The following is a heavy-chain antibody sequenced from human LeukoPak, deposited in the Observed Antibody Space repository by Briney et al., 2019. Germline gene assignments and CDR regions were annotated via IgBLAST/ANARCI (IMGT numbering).Heavy chain of an antibody. CDR1: GGSISSSSYY. CDR3: ARVDLWIVVHDY. J-gene: IGHJ4*02. Sequence: PSETLSLTCTVSGGSISSSSYYWGWIRQPPGKGLEWIGSIYYSGSTYYNPSLKSRVTISVDTSKNQFSLKLSSVTAADTAVYYRARVDLWIVVHDYWGQGTLVTVSS. CDR2: IYYSGST. V-gene: IGHV4-39*07. D-gene: IGHD3-22*01.